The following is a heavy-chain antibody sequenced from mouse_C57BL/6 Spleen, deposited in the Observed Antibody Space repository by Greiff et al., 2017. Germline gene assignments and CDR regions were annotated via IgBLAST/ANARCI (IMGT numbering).Heavy chain of an antibody. CDR1: GYTFTDYE. CDR2: IDPETGGT. Sequence: QVQLQQSGAELVRPGASVTLSCKASGYTFTDYEMHWVKQTPVHGLEWIGAIDPETGGTAYNQKFKGKAILTADKSSSTAYMELRSLTSEDSAVYYCTATVVALYYYAMDYWGQGTSVTVSS. CDR3: TATVVALYYYAMDY. D-gene: IGHD1-1*01. V-gene: IGHV1-15*01. J-gene: IGHJ4*01.